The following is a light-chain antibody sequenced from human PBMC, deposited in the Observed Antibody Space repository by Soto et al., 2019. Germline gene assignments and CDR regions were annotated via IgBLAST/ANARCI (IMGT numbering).Light chain of an antibody. V-gene: IGLV2-14*01. J-gene: IGLJ3*02. CDR3: TSYTTSGTLV. Sequence: QSALTQPASVSGSPGQSITISCTGTSSDVGGYNYVSWYQQHAGKAPKLMIYEVSSRPPGVSNRFSGSKSGNTASLTISGLQSEDEADYYCTSYTTSGTLVFGGGTNLTVL. CDR2: EVS. CDR1: SSDVGGYNY.